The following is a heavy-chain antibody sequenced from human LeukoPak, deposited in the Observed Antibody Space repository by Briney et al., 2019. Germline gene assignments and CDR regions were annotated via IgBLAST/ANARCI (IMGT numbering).Heavy chain of an antibody. V-gene: IGHV5-10-1*01. CDR1: GYSFTSYL. Sequence: GESLKISCKGSGYSFTSYLINWVRQMPGKGLEWMGRIDPSDSYTNYNPSFQGHVTISADMSISTAYLQWSSLKASDTAMYYCARPYGSGSDSAYWGQGTLVTVSS. J-gene: IGHJ4*02. D-gene: IGHD3-10*01. CDR3: ARPYGSGSDSAY. CDR2: IDPSDSYT.